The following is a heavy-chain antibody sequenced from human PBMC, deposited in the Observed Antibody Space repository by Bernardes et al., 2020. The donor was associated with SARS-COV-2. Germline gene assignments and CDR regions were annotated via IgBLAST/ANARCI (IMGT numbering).Heavy chain of an antibody. V-gene: IGHV3-21*01. CDR2: ISSSSSYI. CDR1: GFTFSSYS. CDR3: AREEASGDYPWGIGYYYYYGMDV. Sequence: GGSLRLSCAASGFTFSSYSMNWVRQAPGKGLEWVSSISSSSSYIYYADSVKGRFTISRDNAKNSLYLQMNSLRAEDTAVYYCAREEASGDYPWGIGYYYYYGMDVWGQGTTVTVSS. J-gene: IGHJ6*02. D-gene: IGHD4-17*01.